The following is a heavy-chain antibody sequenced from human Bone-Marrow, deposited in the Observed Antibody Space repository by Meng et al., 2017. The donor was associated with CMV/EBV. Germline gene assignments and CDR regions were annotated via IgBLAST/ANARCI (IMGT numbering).Heavy chain of an antibody. Sequence: GGSLRLSCAASGFTVSSNYMSWVRQAPGKGLEWVSVIYIGDSTDYADSVKGRFTISRDNSKNTLYLQMNSLRDDDTAVYYCAKDRSSSSFFDYWGQGALVTVSS. CDR2: IYIGDST. V-gene: IGHV3-53*05. D-gene: IGHD6-6*01. CDR3: AKDRSSSSFFDY. CDR1: GFTVSSNY. J-gene: IGHJ4*02.